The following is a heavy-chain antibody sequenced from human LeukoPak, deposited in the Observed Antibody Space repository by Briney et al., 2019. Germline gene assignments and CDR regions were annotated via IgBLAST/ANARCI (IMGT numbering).Heavy chain of an antibody. CDR3: ASERYSSGWTGDY. Sequence: SVKVSCKASGGTFSSYAISWVRQAPGQGLEWMGGIIPIFGTANYAQKFQGRVTITADKSTSTTYMELSSLRSEDTAVYYCASERYSSGWTGDYWGQGTLVTVSS. D-gene: IGHD6-19*01. V-gene: IGHV1-69*06. CDR1: GGTFSSYA. CDR2: IIPIFGTA. J-gene: IGHJ4*02.